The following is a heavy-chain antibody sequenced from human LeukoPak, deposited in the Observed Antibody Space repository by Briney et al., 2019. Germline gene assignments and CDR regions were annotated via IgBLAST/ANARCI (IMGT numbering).Heavy chain of an antibody. CDR1: GFTFSSYA. J-gene: IGHJ4*02. V-gene: IGHV3-23*01. CDR2: ISGSGGST. CDR3: ARFHRSGWYYFDY. D-gene: IGHD6-19*01. Sequence: PGGSLRPSCAASGFTFSSYAMSWVRQAPGKGLEWVSAISGSGGSTYYADSVKGRFTISRDNAKSSLYLQMNSLRAEDTAVYYCARFHRSGWYYFDYWGQGTLVTVSS.